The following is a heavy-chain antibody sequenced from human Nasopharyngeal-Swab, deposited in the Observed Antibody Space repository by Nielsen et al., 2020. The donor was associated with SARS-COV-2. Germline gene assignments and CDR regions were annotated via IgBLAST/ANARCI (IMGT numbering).Heavy chain of an antibody. V-gene: IGHV7-4-1*02. D-gene: IGHD2-21*01. CDR3: VKEGGCCDGVKCYNRFDP. Sequence: ASVKVSCKASGYTLTRSPMIWVRQAPGQGLEWMGWINTNTGNPTYAQGFTGRFVFSLDTSVSTAYLQITSLKAEDTAVYYCVKEGGCCDGVKCYNRFDPWGQGTLVTVSS. CDR2: INTNTGNP. J-gene: IGHJ5*02. CDR1: GYTLTRSP.